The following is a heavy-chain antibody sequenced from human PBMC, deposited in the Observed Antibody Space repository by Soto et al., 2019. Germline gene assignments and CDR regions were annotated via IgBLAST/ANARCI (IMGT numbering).Heavy chain of an antibody. J-gene: IGHJ5*02. CDR2: IYYSGST. CDR3: ARELWFGESDIVGGRFGRGMFDP. D-gene: IGHD3-10*01. CDR1: GGSISSSSYY. Sequence: QLQLQESGPGLVKPSETLSLTCTVSGGSISSSSYYWGWIRQPPGKGLEWIGSIYYSGSTYYNPSLKSRGTISVDTSKNQFSLKLSSVTAADTAVYYCARELWFGESDIVGGRFGRGMFDPWGQGTLVTVSS. V-gene: IGHV4-39*01.